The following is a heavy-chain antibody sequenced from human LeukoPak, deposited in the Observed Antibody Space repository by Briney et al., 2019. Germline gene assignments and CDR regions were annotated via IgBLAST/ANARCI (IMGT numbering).Heavy chain of an antibody. D-gene: IGHD3-3*01. CDR1: GGSISSYY. CDR3: ARGVRPHGGRETYYDFWGGYAYYFDY. Sequence: SETLSLTCTVSGGSISSYYWRWLRQPAGKGLEWIGRIYTSGSTNYNPSLKSRVSMSVDTSKNQFSLKLSSVTAADTAVYYRARGVRPHGGRETYYDFWGGYAYYFDYWGQGTLVTVSS. V-gene: IGHV4-4*07. CDR2: IYTSGST. J-gene: IGHJ4*02.